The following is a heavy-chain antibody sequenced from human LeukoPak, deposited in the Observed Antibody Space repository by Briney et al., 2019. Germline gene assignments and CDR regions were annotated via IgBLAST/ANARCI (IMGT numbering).Heavy chain of an antibody. D-gene: IGHD6-13*01. CDR3: AKSMEGSSWPFDY. V-gene: IGHV3-43D*03. CDR1: GFTFDDYA. Sequence: VGSLRLSCAASGFTFDDYAMHWVRQAPGKGLEWVSLISWDGGSTYYADSVKGRFTISRDNSKNSLYLQMNSLRAEDTALYYCAKSMEGSSWPFDYWGQGTLVTVSS. J-gene: IGHJ4*02. CDR2: ISWDGGST.